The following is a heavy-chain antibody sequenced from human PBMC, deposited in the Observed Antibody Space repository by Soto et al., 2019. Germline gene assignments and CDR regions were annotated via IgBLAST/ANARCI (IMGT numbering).Heavy chain of an antibody. J-gene: IGHJ4*02. V-gene: IGHV4-4*02. CDR2: IHHSGDP. CDR1: GASISSTLW. D-gene: IGHD6-19*01. CDR3: ARDPDNSGLNSDY. Sequence: QVQLQESGPGLVRPSGTLSLTCAVSGASISSTLWWTWVRQPPGKGLEWVGEIHHSGDPNYNPSLTCRVTIPVDKSKNQFSPTLNSVTAADTAVYYCARDPDNSGLNSDYWGQGTLVTVSS.